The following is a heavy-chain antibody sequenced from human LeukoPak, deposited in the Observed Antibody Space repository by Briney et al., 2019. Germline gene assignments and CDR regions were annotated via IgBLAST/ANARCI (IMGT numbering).Heavy chain of an antibody. V-gene: IGHV4-39*01. J-gene: IGHJ4*02. CDR1: VGSISSSSYY. D-gene: IGHD3-3*01. CDR2: IYYSGST. CDR3: AEAYYDFWSGYYAFDY. Sequence: SQTLSLICTVSVGSISSSSYYWGWIRQPPGKGLEWNGRIYYSGSTYYNPSLKSRVTISVDTSKNQFSLKLSTVTAADTAVYYCAEAYYDFWSGYYAFDYWGQGTLVTVSS.